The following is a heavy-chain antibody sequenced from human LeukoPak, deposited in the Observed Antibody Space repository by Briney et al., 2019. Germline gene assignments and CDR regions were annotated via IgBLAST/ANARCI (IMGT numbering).Heavy chain of an antibody. CDR1: GYTFTGYY. CDR2: INPNSGGT. J-gene: IGHJ5*02. Sequence: ASVKVSCKASGYTFTGYYMHWVRQAPGQGLEWLGWINPNSGGTNYAQNFQGRVTMTRDTSISTAYMELSRLRSDDTAVYYCAREDTTMVTDNWFDPWGQGTPVTVSS. D-gene: IGHD5-18*01. CDR3: AREDTTMVTDNWFDP. V-gene: IGHV1-2*02.